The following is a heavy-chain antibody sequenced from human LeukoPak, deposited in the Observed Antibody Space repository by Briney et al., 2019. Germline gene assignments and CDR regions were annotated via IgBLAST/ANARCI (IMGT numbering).Heavy chain of an antibody. CDR3: XXXXXAAGSDYYYYYYMDV. CDR2: INHSGST. CDR1: GGSFSGYY. J-gene: IGHJ6*03. D-gene: IGHD6-13*01. Sequence: PSETLSLTCAVYGGSFSGYYWSWIRQPPGKGLEWIGEINHSGSTNYNPSLKSRVTMSVDTSKNQFSLKLSSVTAADTGVYYCXXXXXAAGSDYYYYYYMDVWGKGTTVTVSS. V-gene: IGHV4-34*01.